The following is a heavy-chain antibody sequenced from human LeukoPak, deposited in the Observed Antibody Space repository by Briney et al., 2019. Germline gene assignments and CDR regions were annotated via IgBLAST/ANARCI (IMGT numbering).Heavy chain of an antibody. J-gene: IGHJ5*02. CDR3: ATVVVPANIGRYRSFDP. CDR1: GFTFSSYA. Sequence: GGSLRLSCAASGFTFSSYAMSWVRQAPGKGPEWVSTISGSGGSTYYADSVKGRFTISRDNSKNTLYLQMNSLRAVDTAVYYCATVVVPANIGRYRSFDPWGQGTLLTVSS. CDR2: ISGSGGST. D-gene: IGHD2-2*01. V-gene: IGHV3-23*01.